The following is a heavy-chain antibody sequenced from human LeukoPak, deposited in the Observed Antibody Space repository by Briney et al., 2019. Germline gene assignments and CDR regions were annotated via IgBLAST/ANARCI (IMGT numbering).Heavy chain of an antibody. V-gene: IGHV3-23*01. CDR3: AKSDYVLMVYATLFDY. J-gene: IGHJ4*02. CDR2: ISGSGGST. Sequence: GGSLRLSCAASGFTFSSYAMSWVRQAPGKGLEWVSAISGSGGSTYYADSVKGRFTISRDNSRNTLYLQMNSLRAEDTAVYYCAKSDYVLMVYATLFDYWGQGTLVTVSS. D-gene: IGHD2-8*01. CDR1: GFTFSSYA.